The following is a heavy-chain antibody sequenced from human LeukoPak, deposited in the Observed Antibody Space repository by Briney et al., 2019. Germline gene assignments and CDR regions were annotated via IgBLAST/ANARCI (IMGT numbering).Heavy chain of an antibody. CDR2: INHSGST. V-gene: IGHV4-34*01. J-gene: IGHJ4*02. D-gene: IGHD6-13*01. CDR1: GFIFNTYW. Sequence: GSLRLSCAASGFIFNTYWMTWVRQAPGKGLEWIGEINHSGSTNYNPSLKSRVTISVDTSKNQFSLKLSSVTAADTAVYYCARGGGIEISYSSSWYYFDYWGQGTLVTVSS. CDR3: ARGGGIEISYSSSWYYFDY.